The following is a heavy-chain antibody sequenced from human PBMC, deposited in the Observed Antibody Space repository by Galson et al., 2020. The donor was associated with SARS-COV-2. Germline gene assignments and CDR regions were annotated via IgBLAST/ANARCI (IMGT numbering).Heavy chain of an antibody. Sequence: SQTISLTCAVSGTSISSGSYSWNWIRQPPGKGLEWIGYISHSGGTYYNPSLKSRVTISGDRSKNQFSLRLSSVTAADTAVYYCARLHYGEYAPEAFDIWGPGTRVTVAS. J-gene: IGHJ3*02. CDR2: ISHSGGT. CDR1: GTSISSGSYS. CDR3: ARLHYGEYAPEAFDI. D-gene: IGHD4-17*01. V-gene: IGHV4-30-2*01.